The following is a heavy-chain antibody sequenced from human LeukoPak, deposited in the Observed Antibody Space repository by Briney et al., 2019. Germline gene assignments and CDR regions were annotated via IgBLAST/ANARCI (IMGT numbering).Heavy chain of an antibody. Sequence: ASVKVSCKASGYTFTSYAMHWVRQAPGQRLEWMGWINAGNGSTKYSQKFQGRVTITRDTSASTAYMELSSLRSEDTAVYYCARGYYDSSGYYYDYWGQGTLVTVSS. CDR1: GYTFTSYA. CDR3: ARGYYDSSGYYYDY. J-gene: IGHJ4*02. D-gene: IGHD3-22*01. V-gene: IGHV1-3*01. CDR2: INAGNGST.